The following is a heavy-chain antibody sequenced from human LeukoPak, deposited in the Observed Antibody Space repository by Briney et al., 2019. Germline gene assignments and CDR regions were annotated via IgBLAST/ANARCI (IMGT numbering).Heavy chain of an antibody. V-gene: IGHV3-13*01. CDR3: ARAESRGYSLDY. D-gene: IGHD5-18*01. Sequence: GGSLRLSCAASGFTFSRYDMHWVRQSTGKGLEWVSGTGTTGDTYYPDSVKGRFTISREEAKNSLYLQMNSLTVGDTAVYYCARAESRGYSLDYWGQGTLVTVSS. J-gene: IGHJ4*02. CDR2: TGTTGDT. CDR1: GFTFSRYD.